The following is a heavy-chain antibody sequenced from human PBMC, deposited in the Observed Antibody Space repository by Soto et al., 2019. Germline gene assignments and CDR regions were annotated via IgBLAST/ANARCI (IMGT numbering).Heavy chain of an antibody. CDR2: ITGTGSSI. J-gene: IGHJ4*02. V-gene: IGHV3-23*01. Sequence: LLESGGGSVQPGESLKLSCSVSGFTFRNYAMSWVRQAPGKGLEWVAGITGTGSSISYSDSVRGRFSISRDNSKNTLYLQMNSLRAEDTAVYLCAKTPNSRLLNSWGQGALVTVSS. CDR3: AKTPNSRLLNS. CDR1: GFTFRNYA. D-gene: IGHD3-9*01.